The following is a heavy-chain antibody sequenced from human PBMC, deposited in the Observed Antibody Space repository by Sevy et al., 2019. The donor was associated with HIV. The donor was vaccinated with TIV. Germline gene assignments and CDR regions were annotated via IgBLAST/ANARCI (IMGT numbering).Heavy chain of an antibody. J-gene: IGHJ6*02. CDR1: GYTFTSYG. Sequence: ASVKVSCKASGYTFTSYGMSWVRQAPGQGLEWMGWISAFNGNTNYAQMLQGRVTMTTDTSTSTAYMELRSLRSDDTAVYYCARDHGILWFGELSPNYYYYYGMDVWGQGSTVTVSS. CDR2: ISAFNGNT. V-gene: IGHV1-18*01. D-gene: IGHD3-10*01. CDR3: ARDHGILWFGELSPNYYYYYGMDV.